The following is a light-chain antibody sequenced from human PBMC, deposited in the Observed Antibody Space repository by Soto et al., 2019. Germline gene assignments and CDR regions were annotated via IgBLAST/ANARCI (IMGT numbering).Light chain of an antibody. V-gene: IGKV3-11*01. CDR2: DAS. J-gene: IGKJ1*01. CDR3: HQRSNWPWT. Sequence: ENVLTQSPATLSLSPGERATLSCRASQSVSRYLAWHQHKVGQAPRLLIYDASSRATGIPARFSGSGSGTDFTLTISSLEPEDFAVYYCHQRSNWPWTFGQGTKVDIK. CDR1: QSVSRY.